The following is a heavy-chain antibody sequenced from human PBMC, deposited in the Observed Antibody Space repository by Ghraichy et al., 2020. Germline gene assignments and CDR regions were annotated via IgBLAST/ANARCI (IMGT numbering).Heavy chain of an antibody. J-gene: IGHJ4*02. V-gene: IGHV3-48*03. CDR1: GFAFSTYE. CDR2: ISSSGTTI. Sequence: LSLTCEASGFAFSTYEMNWVRQAPGKGLEWVSYISSSGTTIYYADSVKGRFTISRDNARNSLYLQLNSLRAEDTAVYYCSAGGSCDYWGQGTLVTVSS. CDR3: SAGGSCDY. D-gene: IGHD2-15*01.